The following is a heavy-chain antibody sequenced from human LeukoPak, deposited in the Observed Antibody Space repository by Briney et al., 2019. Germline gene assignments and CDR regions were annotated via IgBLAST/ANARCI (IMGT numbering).Heavy chain of an antibody. Sequence: GGSLRLSCAASGFTFSSYWMSWVRQAPGKGQEWVANIKQDGSEKYYVDSVKGRFTISRDNAKNSLYLQMNSLRAEDTAVYYCARDPYLRYFDLWGRGTLVTVSS. J-gene: IGHJ2*01. V-gene: IGHV3-7*01. CDR3: ARDPYLRYFDL. D-gene: IGHD2-21*01. CDR1: GFTFSSYW. CDR2: IKQDGSEK.